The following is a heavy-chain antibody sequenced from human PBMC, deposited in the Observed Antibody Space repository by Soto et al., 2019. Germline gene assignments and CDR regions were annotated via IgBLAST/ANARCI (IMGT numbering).Heavy chain of an antibody. D-gene: IGHD7-27*01. CDR2: ISYDGSNK. J-gene: IGHJ6*02. Sequence: QVQLVESGGGVVQPGRSLRLSCAASGFTFSSYGMHWVRQAPGKGLEWVAVISYDGSNKYYADSVKGRFTISRDNSKNTLYLQSNSLRAEDTAVYYCAKDLLGPVRAYGMDVWGQGTTVTVSS. CDR1: GFTFSSYG. CDR3: AKDLLGPVRAYGMDV. V-gene: IGHV3-30*18.